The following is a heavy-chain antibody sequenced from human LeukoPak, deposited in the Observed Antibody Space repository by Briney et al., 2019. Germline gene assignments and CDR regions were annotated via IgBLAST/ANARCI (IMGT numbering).Heavy chain of an antibody. CDR2: IYTSGST. CDR3: ARGTPYSSSESFDP. J-gene: IGHJ5*02. D-gene: IGHD6-13*01. V-gene: IGHV4-4*07. Sequence: SETLSLTCTVSGGSISSYYWSWIRQPAEKGLEWIGRIYTSGSTNYNPSLKSRVTMSVDTSKNQFSLKLSSVTAADTAVYYCARGTPYSSSESFDPWGQGTLVTVSS. CDR1: GGSISSYY.